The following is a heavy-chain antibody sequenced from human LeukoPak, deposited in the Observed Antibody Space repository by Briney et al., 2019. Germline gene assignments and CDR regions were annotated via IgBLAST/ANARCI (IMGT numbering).Heavy chain of an antibody. D-gene: IGHD3-10*01. Sequence: ASVKVSCKASGYTFTSYGISWVRQAPGQGLEWMGWISAYNGNTNYAQKLQGRVTMTTDTSTSTAYMELRSLRSDDTAVYYCAGGTMVRGVTNWFDPWGQGTLVTVSS. CDR3: AGGTMVRGVTNWFDP. J-gene: IGHJ5*02. V-gene: IGHV1-18*01. CDR1: GYTFTSYG. CDR2: ISAYNGNT.